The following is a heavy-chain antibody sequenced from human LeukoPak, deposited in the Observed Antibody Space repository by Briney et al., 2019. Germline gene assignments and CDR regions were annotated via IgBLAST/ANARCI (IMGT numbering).Heavy chain of an antibody. V-gene: IGHV4-4*07. CDR2: IYTSGST. D-gene: IGHD6-6*01. CDR1: GGSISSYY. J-gene: IGHJ6*03. CDR3: ARVGSSPPYYYYYMDV. Sequence: SETLSLTCTVSGGSISSYYWSWIRQPAGKGLEWIGRIYTSGSTNYNPSLKSRVTMSVDTSKNQFSLKLSSVTAADTAVYYCARVGSSPPYYYYYMDVWGKGTTVTVSS.